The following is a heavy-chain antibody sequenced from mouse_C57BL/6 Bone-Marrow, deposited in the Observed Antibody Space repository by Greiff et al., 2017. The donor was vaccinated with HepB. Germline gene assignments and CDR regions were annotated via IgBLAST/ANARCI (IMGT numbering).Heavy chain of an antibody. J-gene: IGHJ4*01. Sequence: VQLKESGPELVKPGASVKISCKASGYSFTGYYMNWVKQSPEKSLEWIGEINPSTGGTTYNQKFKAKATLTVDKSSSTAYMQLKSLTSEDSAVYYCAREELGRMDYWGQGTSVTVSS. CDR2: INPSTGGT. CDR1: GYSFTGYY. CDR3: AREELGRMDY. V-gene: IGHV1-42*01. D-gene: IGHD4-1*01.